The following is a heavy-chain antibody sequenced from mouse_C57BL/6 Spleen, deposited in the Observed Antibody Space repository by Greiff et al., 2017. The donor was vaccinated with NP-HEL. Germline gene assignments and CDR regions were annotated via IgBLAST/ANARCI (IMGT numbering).Heavy chain of an antibody. V-gene: IGHV5-17*01. CDR3: ARSPVYFYYFDY. CDR2: ISSGSSTI. CDR1: GFTFSDYG. Sequence: EVKLVESGGGLVKPGGSLKLSCAASGFTFSDYGMHWVRQAPEKGLDWVAYISSGSSTIYYAATVKGRFTFFRDNAKNTLFLQMTSLRSEDTAMYYCARSPVYFYYFDYWGQGTTLTVSS. D-gene: IGHD1-1*01. J-gene: IGHJ2*01.